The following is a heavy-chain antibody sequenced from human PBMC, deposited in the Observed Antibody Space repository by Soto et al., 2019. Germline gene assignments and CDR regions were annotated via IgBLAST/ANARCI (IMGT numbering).Heavy chain of an antibody. V-gene: IGHV3-30*18. CDR2: ISYDGSNK. J-gene: IGHJ4*02. CDR3: AKEGYDSSGYSGHFDY. Sequence: GGSLRLSCAASGFTFSSYGMHWVRQAPGKGLEWVAVISYDGSNKYYADSVKGRFTISRDNSKNTLYLQMNSLRAEDTAVYYCAKEGYDSSGYSGHFDYWGQGTLVTVSS. D-gene: IGHD3-22*01. CDR1: GFTFSSYG.